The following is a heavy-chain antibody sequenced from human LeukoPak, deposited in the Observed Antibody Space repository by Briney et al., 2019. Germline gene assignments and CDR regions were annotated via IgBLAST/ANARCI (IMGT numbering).Heavy chain of an antibody. CDR1: GFTFTSYA. D-gene: IGHD3-22*01. J-gene: IGHJ4*02. CDR2: ISGGGGNT. Sequence: GGSLRLSCAASGFTFTSYALSWVRQAPGKGLEWVSTISGGGGNTYYADSVKGRFTISRDNSKNTLYLQMNSLRAEDTAVYYCARDNGYYDSSGNFDYWGQGTLVTVSS. CDR3: ARDNGYYDSSGNFDY. V-gene: IGHV3-23*01.